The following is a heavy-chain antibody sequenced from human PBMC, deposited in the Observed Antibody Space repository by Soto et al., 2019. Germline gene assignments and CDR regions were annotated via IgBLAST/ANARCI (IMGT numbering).Heavy chain of an antibody. D-gene: IGHD6-19*01. Sequence: PSETLSLTCTVSGGSISSGGYYWSWIRQHPGKGLEWIGYIYNNGRTYYNPSLESRVSISIDTSRNQFSLKLNSVTAADTAVYYCARDLNTSGVWGQGTLVTVSS. CDR3: ARDLNTSGV. V-gene: IGHV4-31*03. CDR1: GGSISSGGYY. J-gene: IGHJ4*02. CDR2: IYNNGRT.